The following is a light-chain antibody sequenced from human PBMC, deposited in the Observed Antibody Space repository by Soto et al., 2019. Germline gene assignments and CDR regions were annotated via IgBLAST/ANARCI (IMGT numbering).Light chain of an antibody. CDR3: QHYDNLPPFT. J-gene: IGKJ3*01. CDR1: QDIRKY. CDR2: SAS. V-gene: IGKV1-33*01. Sequence: DIQMTQSPSSLSASVGDRVTITCQASQDIRKYLNWYQQKAGRAPKLLIYSASNLETGVPSRFSGSGYGTDFTFTISSLQPEDIATYYCQHYDNLPPFTFGPGTKVAIK.